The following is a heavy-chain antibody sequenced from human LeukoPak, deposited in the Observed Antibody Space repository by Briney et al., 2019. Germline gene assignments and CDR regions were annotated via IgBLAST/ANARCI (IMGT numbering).Heavy chain of an antibody. V-gene: IGHV3-73*01. CDR1: GFTFSGSA. D-gene: IGHD6-19*01. CDR3: TRPTIAVAGNDY. CDR2: IRSNANSYAT. Sequence: GGSLRLSCAASGFTFSGSAMHWVRQASGKGLEWVGRIRSNANSYATAYAASVKGRFTISRDDSKNTAYLQMNSLKTEDTAVYYCTRPTIAVAGNDYWGQGTLVTVSS. J-gene: IGHJ4*02.